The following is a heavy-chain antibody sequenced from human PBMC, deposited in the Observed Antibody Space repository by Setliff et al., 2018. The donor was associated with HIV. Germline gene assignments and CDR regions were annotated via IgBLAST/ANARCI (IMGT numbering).Heavy chain of an antibody. CDR1: GFTVSNAW. J-gene: IGHJ4*02. CDR2: ISSSSSYI. D-gene: IGHD5-18*01. Sequence: GESLKISCAASGFTVSNAWMSWVRQAPGKGLEWVSSISSSSSYIYYADSVTGRFTISRDNAKSSLYLQMNSLGTEDTAVYYCAGDEYSYGFFDYWGQGTLVTVSS. CDR3: AGDEYSYGFFDY. V-gene: IGHV3-21*01.